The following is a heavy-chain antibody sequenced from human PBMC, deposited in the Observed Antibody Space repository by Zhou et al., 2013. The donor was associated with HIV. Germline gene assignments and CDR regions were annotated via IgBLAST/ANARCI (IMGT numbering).Heavy chain of an antibody. D-gene: IGHD7-27*01. CDR3: SRDKTNWGYTFEI. CDR1: GFTFSSYA. Sequence: EVQLVESGGGLVQPGGSLRLSCAASGFTFSSYAMYWVRQAPGKGLEDVSAISSNGGSTYYANSVKGRFTISRDNGKNSLYLQMDSLRAEDTAVYYCSRDKTNWGYTFEIWGQGTMVTVSS. J-gene: IGHJ3*02. CDR2: ISSNGGST. V-gene: IGHV3-64*01.